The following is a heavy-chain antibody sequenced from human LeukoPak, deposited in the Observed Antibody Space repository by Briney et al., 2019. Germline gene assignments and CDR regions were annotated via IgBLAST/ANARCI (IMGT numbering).Heavy chain of an antibody. CDR1: GFSFSRYY. D-gene: IGHD1-26*01. CDR3: TRAVGLGPGAHFDQ. CDR2: IPTSGITV. V-gene: IGHV3-11*01. Sequence: GGSLRLSCAASGFSFSRYYMSWVRQTPGKALEWISYIPTSGITVQYADSVRGRFTASRDDAKNSLHLQMDSLRVEDTAVYYCTRAVGLGPGAHFDQWGQGALVIVSS. J-gene: IGHJ4*02.